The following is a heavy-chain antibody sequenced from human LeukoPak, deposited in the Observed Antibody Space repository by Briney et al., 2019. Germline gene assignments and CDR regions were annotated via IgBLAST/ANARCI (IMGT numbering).Heavy chain of an antibody. CDR2: IYYSGST. V-gene: IGHV4-59*01. D-gene: IGHD3-16*01. CDR1: GGSISSYY. Sequence: SQTLSLTCTVSGGSISSYYWSWIRQPPGKGLEWIGYIYYSGSTNYNPSLKSRVTISVDTSKNQFSLKLSSVTAADTAVYYCARSLGYNWFDPWGQGTLVTVSS. CDR3: ARSLGYNWFDP. J-gene: IGHJ5*02.